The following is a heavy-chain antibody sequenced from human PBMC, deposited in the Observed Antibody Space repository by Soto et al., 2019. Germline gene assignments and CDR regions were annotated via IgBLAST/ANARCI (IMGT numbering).Heavy chain of an antibody. CDR2: IIPIFGTA. CDR1: GGTFSSYA. V-gene: IGHV1-69*01. Sequence: QVQLVQSGAEVKKPGSSVKVSCKASGGTFSSYAISWVRQAPGQGLEWMGGIIPIFGTANYAQKFQGRVTITADESTSTAYRVLSSLRSEDTAVYYCARDRCSSTSCYRGHGMDVWGQGTTVTVSS. CDR3: ARDRCSSTSCYRGHGMDV. J-gene: IGHJ6*02. D-gene: IGHD2-2*02.